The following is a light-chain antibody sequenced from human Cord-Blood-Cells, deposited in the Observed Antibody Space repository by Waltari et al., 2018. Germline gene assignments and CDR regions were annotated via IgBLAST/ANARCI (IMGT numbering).Light chain of an antibody. J-gene: IGLJ2*01. V-gene: IGLV3-19*01. CDR1: SLRGYE. Sequence: SSELTQDPAVSVALGLKARLTCQGDSLRGYEASWYQQKPGQAPVLVIYVTHNRPSVLPNRFVGSISGNTASLTITGAQGADEADYYCNSRDSSGNHVVFGRGSKLTVL. CDR2: VTH. CDR3: NSRDSSGNHVV.